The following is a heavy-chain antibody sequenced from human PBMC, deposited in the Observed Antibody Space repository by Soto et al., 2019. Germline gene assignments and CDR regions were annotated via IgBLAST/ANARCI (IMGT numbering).Heavy chain of an antibody. CDR2: IYYSGTT. J-gene: IGHJ5*02. V-gene: IGHV4-59*01. CDR1: GGSIRSYY. CDR3: ARAVETGGNWFDP. D-gene: IGHD1-1*01. Sequence: SETLSLTCTVSGGSIRSYYWSWIRQPPGKGLEWIGHIYYSGTTNYNPSLKSRITMSVDTSKNQFSLKLSSVTAADTAVYYCARAVETGGNWFDPWGQGTLVTVSA.